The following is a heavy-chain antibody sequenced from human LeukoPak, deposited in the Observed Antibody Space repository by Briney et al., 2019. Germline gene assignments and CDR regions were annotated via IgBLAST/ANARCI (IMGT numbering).Heavy chain of an antibody. J-gene: IGHJ4*02. CDR3: ARDRVAVATYYFDY. D-gene: IGHD6-19*01. V-gene: IGHV3-30-3*01. Sequence: GGSLRLSCAASGFTFSSCAMHWVRQAPGKGLEWVAVISYDGSNKYYADSVKGRFTISRDNSKNTLYLQMNSLRAEDTAVYYCARDRVAVATYYFDYWGQGTLVTVSS. CDR1: GFTFSSCA. CDR2: ISYDGSNK.